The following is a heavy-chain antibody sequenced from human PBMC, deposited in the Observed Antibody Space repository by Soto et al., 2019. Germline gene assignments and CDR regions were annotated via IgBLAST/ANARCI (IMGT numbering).Heavy chain of an antibody. V-gene: IGHV4-34*01. CDR3: ARVPRGYYYGSGSYYKLDV. CDR1: GGSSSGYY. J-gene: IGHJ6*02. CDR2: INHSGST. D-gene: IGHD3-10*01. Sequence: SETLSLTCAVYGGSSSGYYWSWIRQPPGKGLEWIGEINHSGSTNYNPSLKSRVTISVDTSKNQFSLKLSSVTAADTAVYYCARVPRGYYYGSGSYYKLDVWGQGTTVTVSS.